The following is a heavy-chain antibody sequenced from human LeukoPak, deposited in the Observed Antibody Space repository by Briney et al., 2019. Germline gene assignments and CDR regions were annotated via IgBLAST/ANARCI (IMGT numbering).Heavy chain of an antibody. V-gene: IGHV4-59*01. J-gene: IGHJ4*02. CDR3: ARLRWYYLDY. CDR2: IYYSGST. D-gene: IGHD4-23*01. CDR1: DGSINSYY. Sequence: PSETLSLTCSVSDGSINSYYWNWIRRPPGKGLEWIGYIYYSGSTNYNPSLKSRVTISVDTSKNQFSLKLSSVTAADTAVYYCARLRWYYLDYWGQGTLVTVSS.